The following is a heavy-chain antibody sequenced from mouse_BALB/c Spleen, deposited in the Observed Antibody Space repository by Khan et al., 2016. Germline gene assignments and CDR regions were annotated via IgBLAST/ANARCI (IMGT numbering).Heavy chain of an antibody. CDR3: TTGSIRGWFAY. CDR2: INPSTGYT. D-gene: IGHD1-2*01. CDR1: GYTFTSYW. V-gene: IGHV1-7*01. Sequence: QVQLQQSGAELAKPGASMKMSCKASGYTFTSYWMHWAKQRPGQGLEWIGYINPSTGYTEYSQKFKEKATLTADQSSSTAYMHLSSLTSEDSAVYYCTTGSIRGWFAYWGQGTLVTVSA. J-gene: IGHJ3*01.